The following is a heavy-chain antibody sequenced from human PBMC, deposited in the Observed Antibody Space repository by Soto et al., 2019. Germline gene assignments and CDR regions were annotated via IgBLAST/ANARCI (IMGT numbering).Heavy chain of an antibody. CDR3: ATGGHNDGYNFYPGMDV. CDR1: GGIFTNNA. V-gene: IGHV1-69*01. J-gene: IGHJ6*02. Sequence: QVQVVQSGAEVKKPGSSVKVSCKVSGGIFTNNAISWVRQAPGQGLEWLGGVIPLFDTAYYAQIFRGRLKLPAHGATTTAYMELSGLTSADTAVYFCATGGHNDGYNFYPGMDVWGQGPTVTVS. D-gene: IGHD5-18*01. CDR2: VIPLFDTA.